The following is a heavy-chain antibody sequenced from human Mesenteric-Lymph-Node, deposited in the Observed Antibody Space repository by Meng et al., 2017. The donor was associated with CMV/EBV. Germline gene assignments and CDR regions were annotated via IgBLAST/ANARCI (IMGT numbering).Heavy chain of an antibody. CDR1: GGSFSGYY. J-gene: IGHJ4*02. CDR3: ARGSSYDILTGYFDY. CDR2: INHSGST. Sequence: VPFHRWGRGLLKPSETLSVTCVVYGGSFSGYYWNWLRQSPEKGLEWIGEINHSGSTTYNPSFTSRIIISVDTSTNQISLNMSSVTAADTAVYYCARGSSYDILTGYFDYWGQGALVTVSS. V-gene: IGHV4-34*01. D-gene: IGHD3-9*01.